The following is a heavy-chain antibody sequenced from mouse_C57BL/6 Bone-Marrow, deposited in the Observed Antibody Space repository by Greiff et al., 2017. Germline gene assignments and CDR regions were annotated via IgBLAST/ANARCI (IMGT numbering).Heavy chain of an antibody. V-gene: IGHV7-1*02. D-gene: IGHD1-1*01. Sequence: EVMLVESGGGLVQPGGSLRLSCATSGFTFSDFYMEWVRQPPGKRLEWIAASRNKANDYTTEYSASVKGRFIVSRDTSQSILYLQMNARRAEDTSIYYCARDYYGSSYRYFDVWGAGTTVTVAS. CDR3: ARDYYGSSYRYFDV. J-gene: IGHJ1*01. CDR1: GFTFSDFY. CDR2: SRNKANDYTT.